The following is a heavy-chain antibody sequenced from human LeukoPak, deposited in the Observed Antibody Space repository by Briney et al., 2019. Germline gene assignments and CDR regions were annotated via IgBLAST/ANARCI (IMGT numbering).Heavy chain of an antibody. J-gene: IGHJ4*02. CDR2: IYYSGST. Sequence: SETLSLTCTVSGGSISSYYWSWIRQPPGKGLEWIGYIYYSGSTNYNPSLKSRVTISVDTSKNQFSLKLSSVTAADTAVYYCAIARGSGSYYKALLYWGQGTLVTVSS. V-gene: IGHV4-59*01. CDR1: GGSISSYY. D-gene: IGHD3-10*01. CDR3: AIARGSGSYYKALLY.